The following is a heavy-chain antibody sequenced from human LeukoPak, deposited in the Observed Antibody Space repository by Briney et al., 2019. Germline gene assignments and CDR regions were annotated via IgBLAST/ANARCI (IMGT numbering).Heavy chain of an antibody. D-gene: IGHD4-17*01. CDR3: ARGTLTTHFDY. J-gene: IGHJ4*02. V-gene: IGHV4-61*02. Sequence: SETLSLTCTVPGGSISSGSYYWSWIRQPAGKGLEWIGRIYTSGSTNYNPSLKSRVTISVDTSKNVFSLRLTSMTAADTAIYYCARGTLTTHFDYWGQGTLVTVSS. CDR1: GGSISSGSYY. CDR2: IYTSGST.